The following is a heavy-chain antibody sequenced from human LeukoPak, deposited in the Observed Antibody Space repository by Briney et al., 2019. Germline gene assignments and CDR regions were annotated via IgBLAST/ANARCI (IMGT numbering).Heavy chain of an antibody. CDR2: ISTGGGNT. D-gene: IGHD2-2*03. J-gene: IGHJ4*02. CDR1: GFTFSSYT. Sequence: GGSLRLSCTASGFTFSSYTMSWVRQAPGKGLKWASTISTGGGNTYYADSVQGRFTVSRDDSKNTLYLQMNSLRAEDTAVYYCAKDGGLWISAHWGDSWGRGTLVTVSS. CDR3: AKDGGLWISAHWGDS. V-gene: IGHV3-23*01.